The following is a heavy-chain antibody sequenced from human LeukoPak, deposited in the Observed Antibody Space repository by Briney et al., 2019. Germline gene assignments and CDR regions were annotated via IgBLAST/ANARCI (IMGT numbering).Heavy chain of an antibody. V-gene: IGHV3-9*01. CDR3: AKDMGYSGNYRTPDY. Sequence: GGSLRLSRVASGFTFDDYAMHWVRHAPGEGLEWVSGISWNSGSMGYADSVKGRFTISRDNAKNSLYLQMNSLRAEDTALYYCAKDMGYSGNYRTPDYWGQGTLVTVSS. D-gene: IGHD1-26*01. J-gene: IGHJ4*02. CDR1: GFTFDDYA. CDR2: ISWNSGSM.